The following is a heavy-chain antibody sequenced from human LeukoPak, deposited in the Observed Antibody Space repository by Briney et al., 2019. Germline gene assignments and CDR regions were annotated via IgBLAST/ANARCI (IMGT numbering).Heavy chain of an antibody. CDR2: SSSSGDTI. V-gene: IGHV3-48*03. J-gene: IGHJ4*02. Sequence: GGSLRLSCAASGFTFRSYAMSWVRQAPGKGLEWVSYSSSSGDTIYYADSVKGRFTISRDNAKNSLYLQMNSLRAEDTAVYYCARDRYCSGGSCSRPPIRAFDYWGQGTLVTVSS. CDR3: ARDRYCSGGSCSRPPIRAFDY. CDR1: GFTFRSYA. D-gene: IGHD2-15*01.